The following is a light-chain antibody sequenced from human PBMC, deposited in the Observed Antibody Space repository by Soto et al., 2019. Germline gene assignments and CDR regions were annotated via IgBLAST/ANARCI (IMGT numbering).Light chain of an antibody. CDR1: QSVGSN. J-gene: IGKJ2*01. V-gene: IGKV3-15*01. CDR3: QQYDKWPYT. CDR2: GTS. Sequence: ELVMMQSPATLSVSPGERATLSCRASQSVGSNLVWYQQKPGQAPRLLIYGTSIRATGIPARLSGSGSGTEFTLTISSLQSEDFAVYYCQQYDKWPYTFGQGTKVEIK.